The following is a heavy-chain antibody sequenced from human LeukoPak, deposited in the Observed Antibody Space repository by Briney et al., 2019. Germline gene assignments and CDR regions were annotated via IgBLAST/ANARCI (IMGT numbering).Heavy chain of an antibody. V-gene: IGHV4-34*01. CDR2: INHIGST. D-gene: IGHD3-22*01. J-gene: IGHJ4*02. Sequence: AETLSLTCAVYGGSFSGYYWSWIRQPPGKGLEWHGEINHIGSTNYNPSLKSRVTISVDTSKNQFSQKLSSVTAADKAVYYCARRVPMIVVVHTPHFDYWGQGTLVTVSS. CDR1: GGSFSGYY. CDR3: ARRVPMIVVVHTPHFDY.